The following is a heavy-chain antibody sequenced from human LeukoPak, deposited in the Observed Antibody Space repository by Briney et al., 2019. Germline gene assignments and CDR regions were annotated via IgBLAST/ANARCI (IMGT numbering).Heavy chain of an antibody. CDR2: IYHSGST. Sequence: PSQTLSLTCAVSGGSISSGGYSWSWIRQPQGKGLEWIGYIYHSGSTYYNPSLKSRVTISVDRSKNQFSLKLSSVTAADTAVYYCARVYSMVFGPWGQGTLVTVSS. D-gene: IGHD3-10*01. CDR1: GGSISSGGYS. V-gene: IGHV4-30-2*01. J-gene: IGHJ5*02. CDR3: ARVYSMVFGP.